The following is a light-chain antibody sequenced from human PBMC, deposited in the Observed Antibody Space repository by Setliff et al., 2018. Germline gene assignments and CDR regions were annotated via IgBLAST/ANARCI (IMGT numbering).Light chain of an antibody. V-gene: IGLV2-14*01. CDR2: DVS. Sequence: QSALTQPASVSGSPGQSITISCTGTSSDAGGYNYVSWYQQHPGKAPKLMIYDVSKRPSGVSNRFSGSKSGNTASLTISGLQAEDEADYYCSSYTSSSTYVFGTGTKVTV. CDR1: SSDAGGYNY. CDR3: SSYTSSSTYV. J-gene: IGLJ1*01.